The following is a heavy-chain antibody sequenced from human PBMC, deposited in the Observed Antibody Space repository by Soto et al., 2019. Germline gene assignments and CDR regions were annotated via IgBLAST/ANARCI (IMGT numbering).Heavy chain of an antibody. CDR1: GYTFTSYA. V-gene: IGHV1-3*01. J-gene: IGHJ4*02. CDR2: INAGNGNT. Sequence: ASVKVSYKASGYTFTSYAMHWVRQAPGQRLEWMGWINAGNGNTKYSQKFQGRVTITRDTSASTAYMELSSLRSEDTAVYYCAREIKWFGGLFYWGQGTLVTVSS. CDR3: AREIKWFGGLFY. D-gene: IGHD3-10*01.